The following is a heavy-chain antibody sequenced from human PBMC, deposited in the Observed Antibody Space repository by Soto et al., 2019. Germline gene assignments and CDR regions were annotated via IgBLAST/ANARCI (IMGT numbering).Heavy chain of an antibody. CDR2: IYHSGST. D-gene: IGHD3-16*02. CDR1: GASIATSGHY. V-gene: IGHV4-39*01. CDR3: AGRTRGQLSTFDS. J-gene: IGHJ4*02. Sequence: SETLSLTCIVSGASIATSGHYWGWIRQPPGKGLEWIGEIYHSGSTYFNPSLKSRLTISVHTSKNQFSLNLSSVTAADTAVYFCAGRTRGQLSTFDSWGQGTLVTVSS.